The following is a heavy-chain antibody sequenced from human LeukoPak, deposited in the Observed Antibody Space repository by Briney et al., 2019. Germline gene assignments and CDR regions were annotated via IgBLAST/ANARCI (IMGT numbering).Heavy chain of an antibody. CDR3: AGYDFWSGYSSDY. D-gene: IGHD3-3*01. J-gene: IGHJ4*02. V-gene: IGHV4-59*11. Sequence: SETLSLTCTVSGGSISSHYWSWIRQPPGKGLEWIGYIYYSGSTNYNPSLKSRVTISVDTSKNQFSLKLSSVTAADTAVYYCAGYDFWSGYSSDYWGQGTLVTVSS. CDR2: IYYSGST. CDR1: GGSISSHY.